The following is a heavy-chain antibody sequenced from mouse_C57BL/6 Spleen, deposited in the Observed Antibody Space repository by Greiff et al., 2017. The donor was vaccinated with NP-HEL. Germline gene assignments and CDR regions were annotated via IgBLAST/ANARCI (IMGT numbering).Heavy chain of an antibody. Sequence: QVQLQQPGAELVRPGSSVKLSCKASGYTFTSYWMHWVKQRPIQGLEWIGNIDPSDSETHYIQKFKDKATLTVDKSSSTAYMQLSSLTSDDSAVYYCARIYYGYYNAMDYWGQGTSVTVSS. CDR3: ARIYYGYYNAMDY. D-gene: IGHD2-2*01. J-gene: IGHJ4*01. CDR1: GYTFTSYW. CDR2: IDPSDSET. V-gene: IGHV1-52*01.